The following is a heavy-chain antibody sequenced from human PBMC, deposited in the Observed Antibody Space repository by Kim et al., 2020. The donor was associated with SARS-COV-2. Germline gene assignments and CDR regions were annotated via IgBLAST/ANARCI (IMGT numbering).Heavy chain of an antibody. J-gene: IGHJ3*02. D-gene: IGHD3-9*01. V-gene: IGHV4-34*01. CDR3: ARKDILTGYYIPVNAFDI. CDR2: INHSGST. Sequence: SETLSLTCAVYGGSFSGYYWSWIRQPPGKGLEWIGEINHSGSTNYNPSLKSRVTISVDTSKNQFSLKLSSVTAADTAVYYCARKDILTGYYIPVNAFDIWGPGTMVPVSS. CDR1: GGSFSGYY.